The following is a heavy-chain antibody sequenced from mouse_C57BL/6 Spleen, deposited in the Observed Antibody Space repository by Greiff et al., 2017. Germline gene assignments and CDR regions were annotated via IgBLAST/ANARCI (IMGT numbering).Heavy chain of an antibody. D-gene: IGHD2-5*01. CDR2: ISSGGSYT. Sequence: EVKLVESGGDLVKPGGSLKLSCAASGFTFSSYGMSWVRQTPDKRLEWVATISSGGSYTYYPDSVKGRFTISRDNAKNTLYLQMSSLKSEDTAMYYCARHPLYSNLVWFAYWGQGTLVTVSA. V-gene: IGHV5-6*01. CDR1: GFTFSSYG. CDR3: ARHPLYSNLVWFAY. J-gene: IGHJ3*01.